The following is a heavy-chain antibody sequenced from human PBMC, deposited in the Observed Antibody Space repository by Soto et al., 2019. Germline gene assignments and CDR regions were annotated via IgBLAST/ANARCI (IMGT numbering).Heavy chain of an antibody. V-gene: IGHV1-8*01. J-gene: IGHJ4*02. CDR2: MNPNSGNT. CDR3: ARERISGWYFDY. D-gene: IGHD6-19*01. CDR1: GYTFTSYD. Sequence: QVQLVQSGAEVKKPGASVKVSCKASGYTFTSYDINWVRQATGQGLEWMGWMNPNSGNTGYAQKFQGRVTMTRNTSISTAYMALSSLRAADLAVYYCARERISGWYFDYWGQGTLVTGSS.